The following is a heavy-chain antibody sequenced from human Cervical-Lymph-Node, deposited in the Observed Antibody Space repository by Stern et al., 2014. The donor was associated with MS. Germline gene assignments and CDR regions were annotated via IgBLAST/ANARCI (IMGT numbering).Heavy chain of an antibody. J-gene: IGHJ4*02. CDR1: GGSISSGHW. CDR2: IYHTGST. CDR3: ARDSTSSSSLDS. Sequence: QLQLQESGPGLVKPSGTLSLTCAVSGGSISSGHWWSWVRQAPGMGLEWIGEIYHTGSTYYNPSLQSRATISVDKSNNHFSLRLISVTAADTAVYYCARDSTSSSSLDSWGQGILVTVSS. D-gene: IGHD6-6*01. V-gene: IGHV4-4*02.